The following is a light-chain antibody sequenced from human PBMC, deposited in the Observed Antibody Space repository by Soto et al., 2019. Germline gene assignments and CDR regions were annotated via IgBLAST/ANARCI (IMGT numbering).Light chain of an antibody. Sequence: DIQMTQSPSSLSASVGDRVSITCRASQGISNYVAWYQQTPGKAPELLIYAASTLQSGVSSRFSGSGSETDFTLTISSLQPEDVATYYCQHYNSAPWTFGQGTKVEIK. V-gene: IGKV1-27*01. CDR1: QGISNY. CDR2: AAS. J-gene: IGKJ1*01. CDR3: QHYNSAPWT.